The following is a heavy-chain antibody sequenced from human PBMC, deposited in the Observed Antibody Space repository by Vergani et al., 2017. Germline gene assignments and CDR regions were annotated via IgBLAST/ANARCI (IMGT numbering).Heavy chain of an antibody. CDR1: GYSFNSYW. Sequence: EVQLVQSGAEVKKPGESLKISCKGSGYSFNSYWIGRVRQMPGKGLEWMGIIYPGDSDTRYRPSFQGQVTIHADKSISTAYRQWSSLKASDTAMYYFARLGHSRFYYDISGYGCIDYWGQGTLVTVSS. CDR3: ARLGHSRFYYDISGYGCIDY. V-gene: IGHV5-51*01. CDR2: IYPGDSDT. J-gene: IGHJ4*02. D-gene: IGHD3-22*01.